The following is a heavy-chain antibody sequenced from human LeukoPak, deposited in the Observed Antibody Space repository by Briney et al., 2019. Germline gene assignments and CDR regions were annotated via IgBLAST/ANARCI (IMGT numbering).Heavy chain of an antibody. CDR1: GVTFSDYW. D-gene: IGHD1/OR15-1a*01. Sequence: GGSLRLSCAASGVTFSDYWMHWVRQLQGKGLGWVSLINSCGSGRSSADSVTGRCTISRDNGQKTLYLQMRSLSPEDTAVYYCARGTSRYMDVWGKGTTVTVSS. CDR3: ARGTSRYMDV. CDR2: INSCGSGR. J-gene: IGHJ6*03. V-gene: IGHV3-74*01.